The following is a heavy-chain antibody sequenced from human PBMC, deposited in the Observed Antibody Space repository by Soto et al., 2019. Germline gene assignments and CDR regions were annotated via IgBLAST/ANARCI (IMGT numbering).Heavy chain of an antibody. Sequence: QVQLVQSGSEVKKPGASVKVSCKASGYTFTNSGFSWVRQAPGQGLEWVGWIRVNNGDTHYAQKLQGRVTMTTDTSASTAFMELRSLRSDDTAVYYCARDLGDSDFYVNYWGQGTLITVSS. CDR2: IRVNNGDT. V-gene: IGHV1-18*01. CDR3: ARDLGDSDFYVNY. D-gene: IGHD2-21*02. CDR1: GYTFTNSG. J-gene: IGHJ4*02.